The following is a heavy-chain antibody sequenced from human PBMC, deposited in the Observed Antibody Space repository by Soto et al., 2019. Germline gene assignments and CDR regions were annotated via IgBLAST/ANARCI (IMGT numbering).Heavy chain of an antibody. CDR1: GFTFSSYA. CDR3: AKTPTRYSSSWYGYYFDY. CDR2: ISGSGGST. D-gene: IGHD6-13*01. V-gene: IGHV3-23*01. J-gene: IGHJ4*02. Sequence: GGSLSLSCAASGFTFSSYAMSWVRQAPGKGREWVSAISGSGGSTYYADSVKGRFTISRDNSKNTLYLQMNSLRAEDTAVYYCAKTPTRYSSSWYGYYFDYWGQGTLVTVSS.